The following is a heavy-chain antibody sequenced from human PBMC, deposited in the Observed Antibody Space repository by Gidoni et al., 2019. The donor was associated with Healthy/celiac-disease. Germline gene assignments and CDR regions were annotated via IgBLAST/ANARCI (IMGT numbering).Heavy chain of an antibody. V-gene: IGHV3-30*03. CDR3: ARGFGYSYGAGPYYFDY. CDR2: ISYDGSNK. D-gene: IGHD5-18*01. CDR1: GFTFSSYG. Sequence: QVQLGESGGGVVQPGRSLRLSCAASGFTFSSYGMHWFRQAPGKGLEWVAVISYDGSNKYYADSVKGQFTISRDNSKNTLYLQMNSLRAEDTAVYYCARGFGYSYGAGPYYFDYWGQGTLVTVSS. J-gene: IGHJ4*02.